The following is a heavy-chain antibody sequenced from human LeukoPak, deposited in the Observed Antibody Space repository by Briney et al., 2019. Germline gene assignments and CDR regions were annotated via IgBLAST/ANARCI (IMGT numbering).Heavy chain of an antibody. CDR1: GGSISSYY. D-gene: IGHD3-22*01. Sequence: SETLSLTCTVSGGSISSYYWSWIRQPPGKGLEWIGEINHSGSTNYNPSLKSRVTISVDTSKNQFSLKLSSVTAADTAVYYCARVTDYYDSSGYYLNWFDPWGQGTLVTVSS. J-gene: IGHJ5*02. CDR3: ARVTDYYDSSGYYLNWFDP. V-gene: IGHV4-34*01. CDR2: INHSGST.